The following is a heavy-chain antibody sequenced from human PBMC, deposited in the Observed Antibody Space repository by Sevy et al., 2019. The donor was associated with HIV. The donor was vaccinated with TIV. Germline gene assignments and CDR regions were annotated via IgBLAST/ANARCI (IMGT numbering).Heavy chain of an antibody. Sequence: GGSLRLSCAASGFTFSTYAMSWVRQAPGKGLEWVSTIRAGGDNTYTADSVRGRFTISRDNSQNMVYLQMNSLRVEDTAIYFCATWNGVDWLGPFDFWGQGTLVTVSS. CDR1: GFTFSTYA. D-gene: IGHD1-1*01. CDR3: ATWNGVDWLGPFDF. J-gene: IGHJ4*02. V-gene: IGHV3-23*01. CDR2: IRAGGDNT.